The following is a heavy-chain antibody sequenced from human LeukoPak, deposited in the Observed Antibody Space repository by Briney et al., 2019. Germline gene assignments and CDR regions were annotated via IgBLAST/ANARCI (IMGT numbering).Heavy chain of an antibody. Sequence: PGGSLRLSCAASAFTVGSNYMSWVRQAPGKGLEWVSVLYGGAYIYYADSVKGRFTISRDNAKNSLSLQMNSLRAEDTAVYYCARVSTVTTYFDYWGQGTLVTVSS. V-gene: IGHV3-66*01. CDR3: ARVSTVTTYFDY. CDR2: LYGGAYI. CDR1: AFTVGSNY. J-gene: IGHJ4*02. D-gene: IGHD4-17*01.